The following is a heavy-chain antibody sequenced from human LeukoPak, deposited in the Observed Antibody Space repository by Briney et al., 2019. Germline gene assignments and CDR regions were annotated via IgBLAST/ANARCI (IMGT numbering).Heavy chain of an antibody. Sequence: ASVKVSCKASGYTFTGYYMHWVRQAPGQGLEWMGWINPNSGGTNYAQKFQGRVTMTRDTSISTAYMELRSLGSDDTAVYYCARCSGRYYRTGDAFDIWGQGTMVTVSS. CDR1: GYTFTGYY. CDR3: ARCSGRYYRTGDAFDI. V-gene: IGHV1-2*02. CDR2: INPNSGGT. J-gene: IGHJ3*02. D-gene: IGHD3-10*01.